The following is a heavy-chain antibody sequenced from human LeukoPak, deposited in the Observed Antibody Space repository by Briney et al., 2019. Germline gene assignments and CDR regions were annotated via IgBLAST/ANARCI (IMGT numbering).Heavy chain of an antibody. CDR1: GFTLRSYA. CDR3: ARDFSTWYSIDY. Sequence: GGSLRLSCAVSGFTLRSYAIHWVRQAPGKGLQWVAFISYDAAVKYYADSVRGRFTVPRDNSKNTLSLQMNSLRPEDTAVYYCARDFSTWYSIDYWGRGTLVTVSS. V-gene: IGHV3-30-3*01. CDR2: ISYDAAVK. J-gene: IGHJ4*02. D-gene: IGHD2-15*01.